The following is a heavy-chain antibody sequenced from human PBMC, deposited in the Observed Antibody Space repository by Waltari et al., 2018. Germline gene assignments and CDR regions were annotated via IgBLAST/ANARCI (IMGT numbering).Heavy chain of an antibody. Sequence: QVQLQESGPGLVKPSETLSLTCTVSGGSISSYYWSWIRQPAGKGLEWIGRIYTSGSTNYTPALTRRVTMSVDPSKNQFSLKLSSVTAADTAVYYCARDTRGWFDPWGQGTLVTVSS. D-gene: IGHD3-3*01. CDR1: GGSISSYY. J-gene: IGHJ5*02. CDR3: ARDTRGWFDP. V-gene: IGHV4-4*07. CDR2: IYTSGST.